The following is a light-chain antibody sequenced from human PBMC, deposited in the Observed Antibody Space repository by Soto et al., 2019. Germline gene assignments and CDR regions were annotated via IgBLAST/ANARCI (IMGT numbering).Light chain of an antibody. Sequence: EIVLTQSPGTLSLSPGERATLSCRASQSVISTYLAWYQQKSGQAPRLLIYVATSKATGIPARFSGSGSGTDFTLTISRLEPEDFAVYYCQQYRDSLGTFGQGTKVEIK. CDR2: VAT. CDR3: QQYRDSLGT. J-gene: IGKJ1*01. V-gene: IGKV3-20*01. CDR1: QSVISTY.